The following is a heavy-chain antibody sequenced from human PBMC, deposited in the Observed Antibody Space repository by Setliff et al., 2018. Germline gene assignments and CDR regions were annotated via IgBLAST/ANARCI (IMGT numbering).Heavy chain of an antibody. CDR1: GYSFTNYY. D-gene: IGHD5-12*01. V-gene: IGHV1-2*02. Sequence: ASVKVSCKTSGYSFTNYYMHWVRQVPGRGLEWMGSINPKNGVTKYAQAFQDRVTLTRDTSITTAYMDLSSLTYDDTAVYYCARDGAIWLNWFDPWGQGTLVTVSS. J-gene: IGHJ5*02. CDR2: INPKNGVT. CDR3: ARDGAIWLNWFDP.